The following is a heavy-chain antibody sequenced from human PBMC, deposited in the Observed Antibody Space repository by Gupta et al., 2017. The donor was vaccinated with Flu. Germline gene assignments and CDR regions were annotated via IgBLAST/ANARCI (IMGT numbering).Heavy chain of an antibody. CDR3: AKVYWWELMHDAFDI. V-gene: IGHV3-30*18. CDR2: ISYDGSNK. D-gene: IGHD1-26*01. CDR1: GFTFSSYG. Sequence: QVQLVESGGGVVQPGRSLRLSCAASGFTFSSYGMHWVRQAPGKGLEWVAVISYDGSNKYYADSVKGRFTISRDNSKNTLYLQMNSLRAEDTAVYYCAKVYWWELMHDAFDIWGQGTMVTVSS. J-gene: IGHJ3*02.